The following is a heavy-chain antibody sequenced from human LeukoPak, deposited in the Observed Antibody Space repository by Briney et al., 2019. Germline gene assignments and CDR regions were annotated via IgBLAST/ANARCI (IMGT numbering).Heavy chain of an antibody. CDR2: ISAYNGNT. J-gene: IGHJ6*04. D-gene: IGHD5-12*01. V-gene: IGHV1-18*04. CDR3: ARDLSGYDLIGMDV. Sequence: GASVKVSFKASGYTFTSYGISWVRQAPGQGREGMGWISAYNGNTNYAQKLQGRVTMTTDTSTSTAYMELRSLRSDDTAVYYCARDLSGYDLIGMDVWGKGTTVTVSS. CDR1: GYTFTSYG.